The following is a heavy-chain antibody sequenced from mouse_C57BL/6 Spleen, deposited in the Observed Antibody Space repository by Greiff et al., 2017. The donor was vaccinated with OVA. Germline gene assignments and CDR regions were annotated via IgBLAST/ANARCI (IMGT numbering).Heavy chain of an antibody. CDR2: ISSGGDYI. CDR3: TRIPYYYGSGYYFDY. CDR1: GFTFSSYA. D-gene: IGHD1-1*01. J-gene: IGHJ2*01. V-gene: IGHV5-9-1*02. Sequence: EVQGVESGEGLVKPGGSLKLSCAASGFTFSSYAMSWVRQTPEKRLEWVAYISSGGDYIYYADTVKGRFTISRDNARNTLYLQMSSLKSEDTAMYYCTRIPYYYGSGYYFDYWGQGTTLTVSS.